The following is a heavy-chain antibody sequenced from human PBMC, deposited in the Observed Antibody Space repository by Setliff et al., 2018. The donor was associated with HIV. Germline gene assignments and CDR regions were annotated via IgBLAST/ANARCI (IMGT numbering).Heavy chain of an antibody. CDR1: EYTFNTHW. V-gene: IGHV5-51*01. CDR3: ARGSSSVNYYHYGLDV. J-gene: IGHJ6*02. D-gene: IGHD3-10*01. Sequence: GESLKISCKTSEYTFNTHWIGWVRRVPGKGLEWMGIIYPGDSDTRYSPSFQGQVTISVDKTMRTAYLQWSSLKASDTAIYYCARGSSSVNYYHYGLDVWGQGTTVTVSS. CDR2: IYPGDSDT.